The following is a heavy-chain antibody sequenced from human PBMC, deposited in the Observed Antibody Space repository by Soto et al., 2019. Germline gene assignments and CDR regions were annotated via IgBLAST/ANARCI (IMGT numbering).Heavy chain of an antibody. Sequence: GESLKISCKGSGYSFTSYWIGWVRQMPGKGLEWMGIIYPGDSDTRYSPSFQGQITISADKSISTAYLQWSSLKASDTAMYYCARHYCSSTSCYPVYYYYYGMDVWGQGTTVTVSS. D-gene: IGHD2-2*01. CDR1: GYSFTSYW. CDR2: IYPGDSDT. J-gene: IGHJ6*02. CDR3: ARHYCSSTSCYPVYYYYYGMDV. V-gene: IGHV5-51*01.